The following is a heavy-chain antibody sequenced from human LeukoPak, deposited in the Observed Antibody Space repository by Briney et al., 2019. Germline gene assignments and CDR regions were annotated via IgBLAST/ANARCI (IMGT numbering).Heavy chain of an antibody. V-gene: IGHV1-2*02. CDR3: ARDHTRDSGSYYLQDRYYFDY. CDR2: INPNSGGT. CDR1: GYTFTGYY. D-gene: IGHD1-26*01. J-gene: IGHJ4*02. Sequence: GASVKVSCKASGYTFTGYYMHWVRQAPGQGLEWMGWINPNSGGTNYAQKFQGRVTMTRDTSISTAYMELSRLRSDDTAAYYCARDHTRDSGSYYLQDRYYFDYWGQGTLVTVSS.